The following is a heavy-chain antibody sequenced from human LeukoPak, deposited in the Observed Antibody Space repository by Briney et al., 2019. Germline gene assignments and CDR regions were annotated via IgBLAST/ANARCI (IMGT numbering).Heavy chain of an antibody. Sequence: GGSLRLSCAASGFTFRKHYMSWLRQTPGRGPEWVAYIGASGSTIYYRDSVNGRFTISRDNAKNSLHLQMNSLRAEDTAVYYCAKDLREWYYDPNGNYFSYGMDVWGPGTTVVVSS. CDR3: AKDLREWYYDPNGNYFSYGMDV. D-gene: IGHD3-22*01. J-gene: IGHJ6*02. CDR2: IGASGSTI. CDR1: GFTFRKHY. V-gene: IGHV3-11*01.